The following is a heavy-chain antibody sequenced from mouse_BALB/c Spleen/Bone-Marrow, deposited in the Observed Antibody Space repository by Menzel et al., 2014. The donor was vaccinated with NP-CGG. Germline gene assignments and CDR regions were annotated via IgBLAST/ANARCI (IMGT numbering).Heavy chain of an antibody. CDR2: IDPANGNT. CDR3: ARLEYYAMDY. V-gene: IGHV14-3*02. CDR1: GFNIKDTY. Sequence: VQLQQSGAELAKPGASVKLSCIASGFNIKDTYMHWVKQRPEQGLEWIGRIDPANGNTKYDPKFQGKATITADTSSNTVYLQLSSLTTEDTAVYYCARLEYYAMDYLRQGTSVTVSS. J-gene: IGHJ4*01.